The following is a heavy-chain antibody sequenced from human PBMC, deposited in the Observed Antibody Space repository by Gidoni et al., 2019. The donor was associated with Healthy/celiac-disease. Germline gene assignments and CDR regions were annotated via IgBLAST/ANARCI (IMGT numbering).Heavy chain of an antibody. V-gene: IGHV4-39*07. J-gene: IGHJ6*02. D-gene: IGHD3-10*01. CDR1: GGSISSSSYY. CDR2: IYYSGST. CDR3: ARDTDRWFGELLYHTTPYYGMDV. Sequence: QLQLQESGPGLVKPSETLSLTCTVSGGSISSSSYYWGWLRQPPGKGLEWIGSIYYSGSTYYNPSLKSRVTISVDTSKNQFSLKLSSVTAADTAVYYCARDTDRWFGELLYHTTPYYGMDVWGQGTTVTVSS.